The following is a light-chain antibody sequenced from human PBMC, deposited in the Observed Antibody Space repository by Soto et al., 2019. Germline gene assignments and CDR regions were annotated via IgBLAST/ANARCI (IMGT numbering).Light chain of an antibody. J-gene: IGLJ2*01. Sequence: QSVLTQPPSVSGAPGQRVTISCTRSSSNIGAGYDVHWYQQLPGTAPKLLIYGNSNRPSGVPDRFSGSKSGTSASLAITGLQAEDEADYYCQSYDSSLREVFGGGTQLTVL. CDR3: QSYDSSLREV. CDR2: GNS. V-gene: IGLV1-40*01. CDR1: SSNIGAGYD.